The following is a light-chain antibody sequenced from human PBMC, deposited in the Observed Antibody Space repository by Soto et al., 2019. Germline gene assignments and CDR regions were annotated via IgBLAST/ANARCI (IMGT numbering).Light chain of an antibody. CDR3: SAWDDSLNGPV. CDR2: NNN. J-gene: IGLJ2*01. V-gene: IGLV1-44*01. CDR1: SSNIGSNT. Sequence: QSVLTQPPSASGTPGQRVIISCSGSSSNIGSNTVNWYQQVPGTAPRLLIYNNNQWPSGVPDRFSGSKSGTSASLAISGLQAGEEADYYCSAWDDSLNGPVFGGGTKLTVL.